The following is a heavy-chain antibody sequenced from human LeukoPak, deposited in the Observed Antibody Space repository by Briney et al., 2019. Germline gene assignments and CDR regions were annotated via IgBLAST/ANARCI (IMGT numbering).Heavy chain of an antibody. V-gene: IGHV3-7*05. J-gene: IGHJ6*02. D-gene: IGHD2-2*02. CDR1: GFTFRSYW. CDR3: ARGGHSYTWPPSYYYGMDV. CDR2: IKEDGSEK. Sequence: PGGSLRLSCAASGFTFRSYWMSWVRQAPGKGLEWVANIKEDGSEKYYVDSVKGRFTISRDNAKNSLYLQMNSLRADDTAVYYCARGGHSYTWPPSYYYGMDVWGQGTTVTVSS.